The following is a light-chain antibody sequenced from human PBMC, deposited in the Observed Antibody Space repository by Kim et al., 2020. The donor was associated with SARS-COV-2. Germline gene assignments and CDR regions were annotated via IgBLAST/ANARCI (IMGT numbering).Light chain of an antibody. J-gene: IGKJ4*01. CDR3: QQRNSWPPAVT. Sequence: PGESATLSCRASQNIDTYLAWYQQRPGQAPRLLVYDASNRATGVPDRFSGSGSRTDFTLTISSLEPEDFSIYYCQQRNSWPPAVTFGGGTKVDIK. CDR1: QNIDTY. CDR2: DAS. V-gene: IGKV3-11*01.